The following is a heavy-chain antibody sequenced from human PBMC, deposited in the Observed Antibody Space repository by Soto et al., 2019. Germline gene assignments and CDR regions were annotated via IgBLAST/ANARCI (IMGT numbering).Heavy chain of an antibody. D-gene: IGHD6-6*01. V-gene: IGHV4-59*01. CDR1: GGSISSYY. J-gene: IGHJ4*02. CDR2: IYYSGST. CDR3: ARGIAARVTPFDY. Sequence: SETLSLTCTVSGGSISSYYWSWIRQPPGKGLEWIGYIYYSGSTNYNPPPKGRVTLSVDTSKNRFSLKLGSVTAAETAVYYCARGIAARVTPFDYWGQGTLVTVSS.